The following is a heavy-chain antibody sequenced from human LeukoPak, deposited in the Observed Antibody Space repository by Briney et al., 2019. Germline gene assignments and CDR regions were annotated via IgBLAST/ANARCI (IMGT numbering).Heavy chain of an antibody. CDR3: ARDRYCTNGVCYTADY. Sequence: ASVKVSCKASGYTFTSYGISWVRQAPGQGLEWMGWISAYNGNTNYAQKLQGRVTMTTDTSTSTAYMELRSLRSDDTAVYYCARDRYCTNGVCYTADYXXQGTLVTVSS. D-gene: IGHD2-8*01. J-gene: IGHJ4*02. CDR2: ISAYNGNT. CDR1: GYTFTSYG. V-gene: IGHV1-18*01.